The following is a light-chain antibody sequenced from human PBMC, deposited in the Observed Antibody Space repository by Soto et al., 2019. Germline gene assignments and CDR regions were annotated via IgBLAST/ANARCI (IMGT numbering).Light chain of an antibody. Sequence: DLPMTQSPSSLSASVGDTVTITCRASQSISVHLNWYQQKPGKVPKLLISAASNLQSGVPSSFSGSGSETDFALTISSLQPEDFAAYYCQQSYIPPYTFGQGTKLQIK. V-gene: IGKV1-39*01. CDR2: AAS. CDR3: QQSYIPPYT. CDR1: QSISVH. J-gene: IGKJ2*01.